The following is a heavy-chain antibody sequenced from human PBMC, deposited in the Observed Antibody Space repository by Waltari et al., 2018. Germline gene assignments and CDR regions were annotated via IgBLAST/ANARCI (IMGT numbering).Heavy chain of an antibody. Sequence: QITLKESGPTLVKPTQTLTLTCTFSGFSLSTSGVGVCWIRQPPGKALEWPALIYWNDDKRSSPSLKSRHTITKDTSKTQLVLTMTNMDPVDTATYYCAHLPYYYDSSGYYWGYYFDYWGQGTPVTVSS. V-gene: IGHV2-5*01. D-gene: IGHD3-22*01. CDR2: IYWNDDK. CDR1: GFSLSTSGVG. CDR3: AHLPYYYDSSGYYWGYYFDY. J-gene: IGHJ4*02.